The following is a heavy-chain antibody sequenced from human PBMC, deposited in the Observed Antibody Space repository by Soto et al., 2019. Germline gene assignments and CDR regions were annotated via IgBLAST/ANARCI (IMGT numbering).Heavy chain of an antibody. CDR1: GFTFSSYS. J-gene: IGHJ6*02. D-gene: IGHD3-3*01. V-gene: IGHV3-48*02. Sequence: GGSLRLSCAASGFTFSSYSMNWVRQAPGKGLEWVSYISSSSSTIYYADSVKGRFTISRDNAKNSLYLQMNSLRDEDTAVYYCARGSITIFGVPTPSGDYYYGMDVWGQGTTVTVSS. CDR2: ISSSSSTI. CDR3: ARGSITIFGVPTPSGDYYYGMDV.